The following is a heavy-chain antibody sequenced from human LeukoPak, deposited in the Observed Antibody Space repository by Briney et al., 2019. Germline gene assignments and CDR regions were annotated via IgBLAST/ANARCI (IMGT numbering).Heavy chain of an antibody. Sequence: GESLEISCKGSGYIFTSYWIGWVRQRPGKGLEWMGVIYPGDSGTRYMPSFQGQVTISADKSITTAYLEWSSLKASDTAIYYCARGGYIYGFDYWGQGTLVTVSS. CDR1: GYIFTSYW. J-gene: IGHJ4*02. V-gene: IGHV5-51*01. CDR3: ARGGYIYGFDY. D-gene: IGHD5-18*01. CDR2: IYPGDSGT.